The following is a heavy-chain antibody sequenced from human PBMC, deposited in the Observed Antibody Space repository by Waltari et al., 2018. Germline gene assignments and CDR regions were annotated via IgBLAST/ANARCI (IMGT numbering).Heavy chain of an antibody. CDR3: AKFTYYYDSSGY. V-gene: IGHV3-23*01. CDR1: GFTFSSYA. CDR2: ISGSGGST. Sequence: EVQLLESGGGLVQPGGSLRLSCAASGFTFSSYAMSWVRQAPGKGGEWVSAISGSGGSTYYADSVKGRFTISRDNSKNTLYLQMNSLRAEDTAVYYCAKFTYYYDSSGYWGQGTLVTVSS. J-gene: IGHJ4*02. D-gene: IGHD3-22*01.